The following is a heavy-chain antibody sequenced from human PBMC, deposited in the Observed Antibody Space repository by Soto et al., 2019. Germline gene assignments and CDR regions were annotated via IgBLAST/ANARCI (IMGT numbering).Heavy chain of an antibody. CDR2: TYYRSKWYN. CDR1: GDSVSSNSAA. J-gene: IGHJ4*02. D-gene: IGHD3-22*01. V-gene: IGHV6-1*01. CDR3: AIGDYYDSTGYYDCFDY. Sequence: PSQTLSLTCAISGDSVSSNSAAWNWIRQSPSRGLEWLGRTYYRSKWYNDYAVSVKSRITINPDTSKNQFSLQLNSVTPEDTAVYCCAIGDYYDSTGYYDCFDYWGQGTLVTVSS.